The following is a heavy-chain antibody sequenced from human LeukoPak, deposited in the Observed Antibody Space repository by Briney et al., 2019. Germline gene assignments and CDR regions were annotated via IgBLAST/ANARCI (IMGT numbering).Heavy chain of an antibody. CDR3: AKDVESGRSADY. D-gene: IGHD3-10*01. V-gene: IGHV3-23*01. J-gene: IGHJ4*02. CDR2: ISGDGGTT. CDR1: GFTFSSYG. Sequence: GGSLRLSCAASGFTFSSYGMTWVRRAPGKGLEWVSAISGDGGTTYYADSVRGRFTLSRDNSMNTLYLQMNSLRAEDTAVYYCAKDVESGRSADYWGQGTLVTISS.